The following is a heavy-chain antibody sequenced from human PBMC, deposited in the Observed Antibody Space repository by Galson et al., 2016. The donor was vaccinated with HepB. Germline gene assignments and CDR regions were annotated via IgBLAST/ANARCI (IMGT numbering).Heavy chain of an antibody. CDR3: ARPLPNVGYGMDV. J-gene: IGHJ6*02. CDR2: IYGGGST. D-gene: IGHD2-15*01. V-gene: IGHV3-53*04. CDR1: GFSFSNFA. Sequence: SLRLSCAASGFSFSNFAMYWVRQAPGKGLEWVSVIYGGGSTTYADSVKGRFTISRHNSKNTLYLQMNSLRTEDTAVYYCARPLPNVGYGMDVWGQGTTVSVSS.